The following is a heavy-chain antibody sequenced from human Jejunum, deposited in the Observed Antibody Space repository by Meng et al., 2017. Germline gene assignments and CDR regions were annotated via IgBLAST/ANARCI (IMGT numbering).Heavy chain of an antibody. CDR3: TRDHFRTRAY. Sequence: GESLKISCGASGFTFSSDWMSWVRQAQGKGLEWVANIKDDGSETYYVDSVKGRFTISRDNAKNSLFLQMNSLGAEDTAIYYCTRDHFRTRAYWGQG. V-gene: IGHV3-7*01. CDR2: IKDDGSET. CDR1: GFTFSSDW. D-gene: IGHD2/OR15-2a*01. J-gene: IGHJ4*02.